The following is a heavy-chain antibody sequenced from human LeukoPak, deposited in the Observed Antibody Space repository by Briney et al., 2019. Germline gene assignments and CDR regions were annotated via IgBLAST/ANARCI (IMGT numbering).Heavy chain of an antibody. CDR2: IIPIFGTA. Sequence: SVKVSCKASGGTCSSYAISWVRQAPEQGLEWMGGIIPIFGTANYAQKFQGRVTITTDESTSTAYMELSSLRSEDTAVYYCARDEGAMEYAPAYVYWGQGTLVTVSS. CDR1: GGTCSSYA. CDR3: ARDEGAMEYAPAYVY. J-gene: IGHJ4*02. V-gene: IGHV1-69*05. D-gene: IGHD2-2*01.